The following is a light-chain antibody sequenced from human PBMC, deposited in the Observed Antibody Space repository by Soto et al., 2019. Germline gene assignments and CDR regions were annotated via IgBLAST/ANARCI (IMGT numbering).Light chain of an antibody. J-gene: IGLJ1*01. CDR3: CAYTSNITPFV. CDR2: DVS. Sequence: QSALTQPASVSGSPGQSITISCTGTSSDIGTYKYVSWYQHHPGKAPKLMIYDVSNRPSGVSNRFSGSKSGNTASLTISGLQAEDEADYYCCAYTSNITPFVFGTGTKVTV. CDR1: SSDIGTYKY. V-gene: IGLV2-14*03.